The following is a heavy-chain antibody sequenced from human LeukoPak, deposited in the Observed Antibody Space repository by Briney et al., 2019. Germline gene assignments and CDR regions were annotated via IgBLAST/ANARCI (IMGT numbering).Heavy chain of an antibody. D-gene: IGHD3-22*01. CDR3: ARHSFGWYDSNYYFDY. Sequence: SETLSLTCTVSGGSISSSSYYWSWIRQPPGKGLEWIGSIYYSGSTYYNPSLKSRVTISVDTSKNQFSLKLSSVTAADTAVYYCARHSFGWYDSNYYFDYWGQGTLVTVSS. CDR2: IYYSGST. V-gene: IGHV4-39*01. J-gene: IGHJ4*02. CDR1: GGSISSSSYY.